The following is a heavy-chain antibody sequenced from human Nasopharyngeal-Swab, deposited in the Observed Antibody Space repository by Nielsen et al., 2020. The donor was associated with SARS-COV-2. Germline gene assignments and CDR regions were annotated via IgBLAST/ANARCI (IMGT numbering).Heavy chain of an antibody. CDR1: GFSITTYG. CDR2: ISELGTGI. Sequence: GGSLRLSCEASGFSITTYGMTWVRQAPGKGLEWISSISELGTGIYYADSVWGRFTISRDTSKNTVYLQMNTLRVDDTALYFCTRGLTGHIVQWNPSPYWGQGTLVTVSS. J-gene: IGHJ4*02. V-gene: IGHV3-23*01. CDR3: TRGLTGHIVQWNPSPY. D-gene: IGHD3-16*02.